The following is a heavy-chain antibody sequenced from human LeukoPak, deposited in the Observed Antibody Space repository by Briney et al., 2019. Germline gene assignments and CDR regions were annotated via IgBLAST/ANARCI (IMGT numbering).Heavy chain of an antibody. CDR1: GFTFPNSA. V-gene: IGHV1-58*02. D-gene: IGHD3-3*01. CDR2: IVLGAGNT. CDR3: AAQRGASLHDFWSTRLFDP. Sequence: GASVKVSCKASGFTFPNSAMHWVRQARGQRLEWIGWIVLGAGNTVYSHKFRDRVTITRDISTNTAHMELSSLKSEDTAVYYCAAQRGASLHDFWSTRLFDPWGQGTLVTVSS. J-gene: IGHJ5*02.